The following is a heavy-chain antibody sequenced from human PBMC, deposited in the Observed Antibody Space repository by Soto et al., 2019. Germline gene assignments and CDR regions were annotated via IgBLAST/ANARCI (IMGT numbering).Heavy chain of an antibody. D-gene: IGHD1-26*01. CDR1: GFTFSKAW. Sequence: GGSLRLCCATSGFTFSKAWVGWFRQAPGKGLEWVGRIMSKTDGGTTDYAAPVKGRFTISRDDSKSTLYLQMNSLKTEDTAFYYCTTDSGMSPYSFDYWGQGTLVTVSS. J-gene: IGHJ4*02. CDR2: IMSKTDGGTT. CDR3: TTDSGMSPYSFDY. V-gene: IGHV3-15*01.